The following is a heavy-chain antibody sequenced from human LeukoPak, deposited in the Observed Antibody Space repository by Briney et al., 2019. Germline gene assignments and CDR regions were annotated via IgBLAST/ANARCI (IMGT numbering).Heavy chain of an antibody. CDR1: GFTFSSYS. V-gene: IGHV3-21*01. CDR2: ISSSSSYI. CDR3: ARDWVSIAAAASDAFDI. J-gene: IGHJ3*02. Sequence: GGSLRLSCAASGFTFSSYSMNWARQAPGKGLEWVSSISSSSSYIYYADSVKGRFTISRDNAKNSLYLQMNSLRAEDTAVYYCARDWVSIAAAASDAFDIWGQGTMVTVSS. D-gene: IGHD6-13*01.